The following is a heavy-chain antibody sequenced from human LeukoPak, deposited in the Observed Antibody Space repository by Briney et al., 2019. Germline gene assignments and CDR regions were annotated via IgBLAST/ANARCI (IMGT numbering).Heavy chain of an antibody. CDR1: GFTFNTYW. V-gene: IGHV3-7*01. CDR2: IDQGGSLR. D-gene: IGHD1-26*01. Sequence: PGGSLRLSCAASGFTFNTYWMIWVSQAPGKGLEWVANIDQGGSLRYYVDSLKGRFTISRDNAKNSMYLQMNSLRAEDTAVYYCVRDKGGRSGAIYYDAFDVWGQGTKVTVSS. J-gene: IGHJ3*01. CDR3: VRDKGGRSGAIYYDAFDV.